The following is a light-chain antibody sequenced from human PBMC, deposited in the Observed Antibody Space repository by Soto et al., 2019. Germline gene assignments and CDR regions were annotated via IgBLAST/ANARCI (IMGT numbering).Light chain of an antibody. CDR3: HHYHNWPMT. CDR2: DSS. Sequence: DIVITQSPATLSVYPVQRATLSCRASESVSSHLAWYQQKPGQAPRLLIYDSSTRATGIPARFSGSESGTEFTPTISSLQSEDSAVYYCHHYHNWPMTFGQGTRLEIK. V-gene: IGKV3-15*01. J-gene: IGKJ5*01. CDR1: ESVSSH.